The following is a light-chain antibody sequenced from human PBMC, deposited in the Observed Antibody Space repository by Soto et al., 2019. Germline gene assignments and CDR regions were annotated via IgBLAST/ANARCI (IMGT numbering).Light chain of an antibody. CDR1: SSDVGGYSY. V-gene: IGLV2-14*01. CDR3: SSYTSSSSV. Sequence: QSALTQPASVSWSPGQSIAISCTESSSDVGGYSYVSWYQQHPGKAPKLIIYDVSNRPSGVSNRFSGSKSGNTASLTISGLQAEDEADYYCSSYTSSSSVFGTGTKVTVL. J-gene: IGLJ1*01. CDR2: DVS.